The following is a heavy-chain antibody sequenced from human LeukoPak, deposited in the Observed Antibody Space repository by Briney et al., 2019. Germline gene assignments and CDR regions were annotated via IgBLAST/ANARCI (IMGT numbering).Heavy chain of an antibody. V-gene: IGHV4-59*12. CDR2: IYYTGNT. CDR1: GGSISNYY. J-gene: IGHJ4*02. D-gene: IGHD5-18*01. CDR3: ARSQLWLVTAFDY. Sequence: SETLSLTCTVSGGSISNYYWNWIRQPPGKGLEWIGYIYYTGNTNYNPSLKRRVTISVDTSKNQFSLKLSSVTAADTAVYYCARSQLWLVTAFDYWGQGALVTVSS.